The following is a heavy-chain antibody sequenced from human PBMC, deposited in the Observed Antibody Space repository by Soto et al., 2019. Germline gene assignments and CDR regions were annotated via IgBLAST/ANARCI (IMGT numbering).Heavy chain of an antibody. CDR2: IRSKTYGGTT. CDR3: TRLSIWYNGYYFDY. D-gene: IGHD6-13*01. CDR1: GFTFTNYA. J-gene: IGHJ4*02. V-gene: IGHV3-49*05. Sequence: EGQLVDSGGGLVKPGRSLRLSCTTSGFTFTNYALGWFRQAPGKALEWVGFIRSKTYGGTTEYAASVKGRFTISRDDSKSIASLQMNSLKTEDTAVYYCTRLSIWYNGYYFDYWGQGTLVTVSS.